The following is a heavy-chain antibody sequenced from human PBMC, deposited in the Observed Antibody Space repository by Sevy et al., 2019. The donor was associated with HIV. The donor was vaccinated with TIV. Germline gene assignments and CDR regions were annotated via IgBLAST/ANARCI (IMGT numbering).Heavy chain of an antibody. V-gene: IGHV4-59*01. J-gene: IGHJ5*02. CDR2: LYYSGST. Sequence: SETLSLSCTVSGGSISSYYSSWIRRPPGKGLEWIGYLYYSGSTNYNPSLKSRVTISVDTSKNQFSLKLSSVTAADTAVYYCARVGGTEDDILTGYVNWFDPWGQGTLVTVSS. CDR3: ARVGGTEDDILTGYVNWFDP. CDR1: GGSISSYY. D-gene: IGHD3-9*01.